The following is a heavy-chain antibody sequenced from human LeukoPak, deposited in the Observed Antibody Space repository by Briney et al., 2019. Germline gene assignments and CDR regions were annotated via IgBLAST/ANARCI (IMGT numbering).Heavy chain of an antibody. CDR1: GFTFSSYA. Sequence: QTGGSLRLSCAASGFTFSSYAMSWVRQAPGKGLELVSAISGSGGSTYYADSVKGRFTISRDNSKNTLYLQMNSLRAEDTAVYYCAKADYVWGSYRPTIGNFDYWGQGTLVTVS. CDR2: ISGSGGST. V-gene: IGHV3-23*01. CDR3: AKADYVWGSYRPTIGNFDY. D-gene: IGHD3-16*02. J-gene: IGHJ4*02.